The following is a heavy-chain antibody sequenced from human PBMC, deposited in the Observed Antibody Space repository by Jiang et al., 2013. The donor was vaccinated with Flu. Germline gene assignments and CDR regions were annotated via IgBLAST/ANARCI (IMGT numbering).Heavy chain of an antibody. CDR3: ARHALGSSGWHYFDD. CDR1: GYTFTNYW. V-gene: IGHV5-10-1*01. CDR2: IDPRSSYT. Sequence: GAEVKKPGESLTLSCKTSGYTFTNYWITWVRQMPGKGLEWMGRIDPRSSYTSYSPSFQGHVTLTVDKSIITAYLQWSSLEASDTAMCYCARHALGSSGWHYFDDWGQGTLVTVSS. D-gene: IGHD6-25*01. J-gene: IGHJ4*02.